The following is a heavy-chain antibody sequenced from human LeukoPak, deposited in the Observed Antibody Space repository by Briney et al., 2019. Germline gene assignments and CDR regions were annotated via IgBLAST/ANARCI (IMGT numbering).Heavy chain of an antibody. CDR1: GGSFSGYY. D-gene: IGHD6-6*01. Sequence: ASETLSLTCAVYGGSFSGYYWSWIRQPPGKGLEWIGEINHSGSTNYNPSLKSRVTMSVDTSKNQFSLKLSSVTAADTAVYYCARGHSLSSPWYYFDYWGQGTLVTVSS. J-gene: IGHJ4*02. V-gene: IGHV4-34*01. CDR3: ARGHSLSSPWYYFDY. CDR2: INHSGST.